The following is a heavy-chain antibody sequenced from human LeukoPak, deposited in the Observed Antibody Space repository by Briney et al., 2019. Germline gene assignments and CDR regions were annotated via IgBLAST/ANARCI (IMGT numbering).Heavy chain of an antibody. CDR2: ISSSSSYI. J-gene: IGHJ6*02. CDR3: ARDSGYSYGTGLYYYYGMDV. CDR1: GFTFSSYS. Sequence: NAGGSLRLSCAASGFTFSSYSMNWVRQAPGKGLEWVSSISSSSSYIYYADSVKGRFTISRDNAKNSLYLQMNSLRAEDTAVYYCARDSGYSYGTGLYYYYGMDVWGQGTTVTVSS. D-gene: IGHD5-18*01. V-gene: IGHV3-21*01.